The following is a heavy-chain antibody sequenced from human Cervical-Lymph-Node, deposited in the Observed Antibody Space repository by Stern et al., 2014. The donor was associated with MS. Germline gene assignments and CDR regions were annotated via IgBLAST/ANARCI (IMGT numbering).Heavy chain of an antibody. J-gene: IGHJ4*01. Sequence: VQLEESGAEARAPGASMKVSCKASGYIFTDYYLHWVRQAPGQGLEWLGWINPTSGGTNYAQNFQGRVTMTRDTSISTAYMELRWLGSADTAVYYCARGSGTAYDLRGDYWGQGTLVTVSS. D-gene: IGHD3-3*01. V-gene: IGHV1-2*02. CDR1: GYIFTDYY. CDR3: ARGSGTAYDLRGDY. CDR2: INPTSGGT.